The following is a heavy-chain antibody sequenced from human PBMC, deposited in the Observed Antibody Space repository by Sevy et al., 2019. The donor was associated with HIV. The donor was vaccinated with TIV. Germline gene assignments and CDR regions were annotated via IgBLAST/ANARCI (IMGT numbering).Heavy chain of an antibody. CDR2: ISSSSSYI. J-gene: IGHJ6*02. Sequence: GGSLRLSCAASGFTFSSYSMNWVRQAPGKGLEWVASISSSSSYIYYADSVKGRFNVSTDNAKNALYLQMNSLRAEDTAVYYCARTFGGEVGVAARAGYYGMDVWGQGTTVTVSS. CDR3: ARTFGGEVGVAARAGYYGMDV. CDR1: GFTFSSYS. D-gene: IGHD2-15*01. V-gene: IGHV3-21*03.